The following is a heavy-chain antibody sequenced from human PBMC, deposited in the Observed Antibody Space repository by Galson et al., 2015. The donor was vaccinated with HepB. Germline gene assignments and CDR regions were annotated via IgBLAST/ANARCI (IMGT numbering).Heavy chain of an antibody. D-gene: IGHD4-23*01. CDR1: GGTFSSYA. CDR3: AREATPPFYDYGGNSNYYYGMDV. Sequence: SVKVSCKASGGTFSSYAISWVRQAPGQGLEWMGGIIPIFGTANYAQKFQGRVTITADESTSTAYVELSSLRSEDTAVYYCAREATPPFYDYGGNSNYYYGMDVWGQGTTVTVSS. V-gene: IGHV1-69*13. J-gene: IGHJ6*02. CDR2: IIPIFGTA.